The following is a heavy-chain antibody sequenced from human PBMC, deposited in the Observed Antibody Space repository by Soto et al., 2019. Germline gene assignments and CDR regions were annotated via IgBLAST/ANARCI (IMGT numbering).Heavy chain of an antibody. D-gene: IGHD1-7*01. CDR1: GYTFTSYD. CDR2: MNPNSGNT. Sequence: ASVKVSCKASGYTFTSYDINWVRQATGQGLEWMGWMNPNSGNTGYAQKFQGRVTMTRNTSISTAYMELSSLRSEDTAVDYCARGPGGQRELRRRYYYYYYGMDVWGQGTTVTVSS. J-gene: IGHJ6*02. V-gene: IGHV1-8*01. CDR3: ARGPGGQRELRRRYYYYYYGMDV.